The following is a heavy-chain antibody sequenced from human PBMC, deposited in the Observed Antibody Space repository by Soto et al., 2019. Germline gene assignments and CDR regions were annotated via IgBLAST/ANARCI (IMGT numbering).Heavy chain of an antibody. J-gene: IGHJ5*02. D-gene: IGHD6-13*01. Sequence: QVQLQESGPGLVKPSGTLSLTCAVSGGSISSSNWWRWVRQPPGKGLEWIGEIYHSGSTNYNPSRKSRVTISVDKSKNQFSLKLSSVTAADTAVYYCARDTRPAAGINWFDPWGQGTLVTVSS. CDR2: IYHSGST. CDR3: ARDTRPAAGINWFDP. V-gene: IGHV4-4*02. CDR1: GGSISSSNW.